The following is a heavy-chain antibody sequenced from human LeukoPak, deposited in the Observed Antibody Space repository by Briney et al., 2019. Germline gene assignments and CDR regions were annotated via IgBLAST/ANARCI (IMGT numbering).Heavy chain of an antibody. D-gene: IGHD3-10*02. Sequence: GRSLRLSCAASGFTFDDYAMHWVRQAPGKGLEWVSGISWNSGSIGYADSVKGRFTISRDNAKNSLYLQMNSLRAEDTALYYCAKDKGVFEHRFDPWGQGTLVTVSS. V-gene: IGHV3-9*01. CDR2: ISWNSGSI. CDR1: GFTFDDYA. CDR3: AKDKGVFEHRFDP. J-gene: IGHJ5*02.